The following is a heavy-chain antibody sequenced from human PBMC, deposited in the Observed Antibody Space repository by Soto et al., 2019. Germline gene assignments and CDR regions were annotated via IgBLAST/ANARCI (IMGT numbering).Heavy chain of an antibody. V-gene: IGHV3-21*01. CDR1: GVTFSSFS. CDR2: ILSSSGSI. D-gene: IGHD2-2*01. CDR3: ARGSGDQLDRHGCYYYYMDV. J-gene: IGHJ6*03. Sequence: EVQLVESGGGLVKPGGSLRLSCAASGVTFSSFSFNWVRQAPGKGLEWVSFILSSSGSIYYADSVKGRFTISRDNAKNSLYLQMNSLKDEDTAVYYCARGSGDQLDRHGCYYYYMDVWGKGTTVTVSS.